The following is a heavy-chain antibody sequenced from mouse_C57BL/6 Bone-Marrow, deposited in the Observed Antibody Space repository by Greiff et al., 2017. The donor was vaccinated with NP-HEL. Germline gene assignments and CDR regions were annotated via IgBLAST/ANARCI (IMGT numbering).Heavy chain of an antibody. J-gene: IGHJ3*01. CDR3: ARYYYGSSQSAWFAT. V-gene: IGHV1-81*01. CDR1: GYTFTSSG. D-gene: IGHD1-1*01. Sequence: VQLQQSGAELARPGASVKLSCKASGYTFTSSGISWVKQRTGQGLEWIGEIYPRSGNTYYNEKFKGKATLTADKSSSTAYMELRSLTSEDSAVYFCARYYYGSSQSAWFATGAKGLWSLSLQ. CDR2: IYPRSGNT.